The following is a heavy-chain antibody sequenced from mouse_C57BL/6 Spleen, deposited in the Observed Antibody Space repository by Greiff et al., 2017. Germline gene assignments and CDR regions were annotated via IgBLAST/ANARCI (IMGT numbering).Heavy chain of an antibody. V-gene: IGHV1-26*01. J-gene: IGHJ2*01. CDR2: INPNNGGT. Sequence: EVQPQQSGPELVKPGASVKISCKASGYTFTDYYMNWVKQSHGKSLEWIGDINPNNGGTSYNQKFKGKATLTVDKSSSTAYMELRSLTSEDSAVYYCARSISKDYWGQGTTLTVSS. CDR1: GYTFTDYY. D-gene: IGHD2-5*01. CDR3: ARSISKDY.